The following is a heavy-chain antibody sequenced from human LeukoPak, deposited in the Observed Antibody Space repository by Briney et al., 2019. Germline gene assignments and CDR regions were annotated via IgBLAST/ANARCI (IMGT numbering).Heavy chain of an antibody. CDR1: GGTFSSYA. J-gene: IGHJ3*02. CDR2: IIPIFGTA. V-gene: IGHV1-69*01. CDR3: ARDRCSSTSCYPMRDAFDI. Sequence: SVKVSCKASGGTFSSYAISWVRQAPGQGLEWMGGIIPIFGTANYAQKFQGRVTITADESTSTAYMELSSLRSEDTAVYYCARDRCSSTSCYPMRDAFDIWGQGTMVTLSS. D-gene: IGHD2-2*01.